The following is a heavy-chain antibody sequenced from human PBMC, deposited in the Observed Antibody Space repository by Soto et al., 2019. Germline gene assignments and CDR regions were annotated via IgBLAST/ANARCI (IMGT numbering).Heavy chain of an antibody. CDR3: AHRVLRTVFGLVTTTAIYFDF. V-gene: IGHV2-5*02. Sequence: QITLNESGPTPVKPRQTLTLTCTFSGFSLTTSGVDVGWIRQSPGKAPEWLALIYWDDDKRYSPSLKSSLTITKDTSKNQVVLTMADLDPADTATYYCAHRVLRTVFGLVTTTAIYFDFWGQGTPVAVSS. CDR1: GFSLTTSGVD. CDR2: IYWDDDK. J-gene: IGHJ4*02. D-gene: IGHD3-3*01.